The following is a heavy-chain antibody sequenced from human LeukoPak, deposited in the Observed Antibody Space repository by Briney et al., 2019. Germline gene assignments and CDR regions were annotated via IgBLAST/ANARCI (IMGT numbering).Heavy chain of an antibody. V-gene: IGHV3-21*01. CDR1: GFTFSSDS. D-gene: IGHD2-2*01. J-gene: IGHJ5*02. Sequence: GGSLRLSCAASGFTFSSDSMYWVRKAPGPGQERVSSISSSSYIYYADSVKGRFTISRDNAKNSLYLQMNSLRAEDTAVYYCARTVDCSSTSCYLGWFDPWGQGTLVTVSS. CDR3: ARTVDCSSTSCYLGWFDP. CDR2: ISSSSYI.